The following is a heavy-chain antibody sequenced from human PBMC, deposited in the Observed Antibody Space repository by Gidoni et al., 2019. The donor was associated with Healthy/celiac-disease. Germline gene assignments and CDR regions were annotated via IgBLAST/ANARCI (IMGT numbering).Heavy chain of an antibody. Sequence: QVQLVQSGAEVKRPGASVKVSCKASGYTFTGYYMHWVRQAPGQGLEWMGWINPNSGGTNYAQKFQGRVTMTRDTSISTAYMELSRLRSDDTAVYYCASLSIVVVPAQKNFDYWGQGTLVTVSS. CDR3: ASLSIVVVPAQKNFDY. CDR2: INPNSGGT. J-gene: IGHJ4*02. V-gene: IGHV1-2*02. D-gene: IGHD2-2*01. CDR1: GYTFTGYY.